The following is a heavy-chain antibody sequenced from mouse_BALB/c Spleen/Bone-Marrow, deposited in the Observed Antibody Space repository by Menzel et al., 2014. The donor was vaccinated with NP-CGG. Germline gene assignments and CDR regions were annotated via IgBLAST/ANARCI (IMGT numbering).Heavy chain of an antibody. D-gene: IGHD1-1*01. CDR1: GFNIKDTY. V-gene: IGHV14-3*02. CDR3: ARYYYGSTLFAY. J-gene: IGHJ3*01. CDR2: IDPANGNT. Sequence: EVQLQQSGAELVKPGASVKLPCTASGFNIKDTYMYWVKQRPEQGLEWIGRIDPANGNTKYDPKFQDKATITADTSSNTASLQLSSLTSEDTAVYYCARYYYGSTLFAYWGQGTLVTVSA.